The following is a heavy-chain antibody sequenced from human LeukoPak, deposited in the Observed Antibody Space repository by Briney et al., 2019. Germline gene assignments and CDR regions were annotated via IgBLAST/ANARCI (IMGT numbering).Heavy chain of an antibody. J-gene: IGHJ4*02. CDR1: GFTFSNYD. V-gene: IGHV3-23*01. D-gene: IGHD7-27*01. CDR3: TRGRWGFDY. CDR2: ISDSGGST. Sequence: PGGSLRLSCIVSGFTFSNYDMTWVRQAPGKGLEWVSTISDSGGSTYYADSVKGRFTSSRDSSKNTLSLQMNTLRAEDTAVYYCTRGRWGFDYWGQGTLVIVSS.